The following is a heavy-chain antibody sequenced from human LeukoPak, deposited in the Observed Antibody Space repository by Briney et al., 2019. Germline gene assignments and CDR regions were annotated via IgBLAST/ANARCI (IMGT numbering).Heavy chain of an antibody. D-gene: IGHD5-18*01. Sequence: GGSLRLSCAASGVIFSNYWMHWVRHAPGKGLVWVSRINRDGSSTSYADSVKGRFTISRDNAKNTLYLQMNSLRAEDTAVYYRARGGGYSYGSFDYWGQGTLVTVSS. CDR2: INRDGSST. V-gene: IGHV3-74*01. J-gene: IGHJ4*02. CDR1: GVIFSNYW. CDR3: ARGGGYSYGSFDY.